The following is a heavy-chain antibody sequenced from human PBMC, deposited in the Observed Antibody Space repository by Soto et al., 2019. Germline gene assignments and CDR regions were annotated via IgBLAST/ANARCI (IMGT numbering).Heavy chain of an antibody. Sequence: SETLSLTCTVSGGSISSYYWSWIRQPPGKGLEWIGYIYYSGSTNYNPSLKSRVTISVDTSKNQFSLKLSSVTAADTAAYYCARVAVAGTASYYYMDVWGKGTTVTVSS. CDR3: ARVAVAGTASYYYMDV. D-gene: IGHD6-19*01. V-gene: IGHV4-59*01. CDR2: IYYSGST. J-gene: IGHJ6*03. CDR1: GGSISSYY.